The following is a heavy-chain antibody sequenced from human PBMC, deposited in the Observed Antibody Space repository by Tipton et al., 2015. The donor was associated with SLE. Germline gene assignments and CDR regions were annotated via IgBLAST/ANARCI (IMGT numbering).Heavy chain of an antibody. CDR3: TRPQLYRGGVFGF. CDR1: GFTFGDYA. J-gene: IGHJ4*02. CDR2: IRSKAYGGTT. D-gene: IGHD1-26*01. V-gene: IGHV3-49*04. Sequence: SLRLSCTASGFTFGDYAMSWVRQAPGKGLEWVGFIRSKAYGGTTEYAPSVKGKFTISRDDSKSIAYLQMNSLKTEDSAVYYCTRPQLYRGGVFGFWGQGTLVTVSS.